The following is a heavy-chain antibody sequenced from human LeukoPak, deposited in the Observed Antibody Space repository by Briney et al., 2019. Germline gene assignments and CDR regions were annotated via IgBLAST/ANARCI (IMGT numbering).Heavy chain of an antibody. J-gene: IGHJ4*02. CDR3: ARSGTQLWLGPHVLYFDY. Sequence: ASVKVSCKTSGYSFILYGISWVRQAPGQGPEWMGWISTSTGDTKYTQKFQGRVTMTRDTSISTAYMELSRLRSDDTAVYYCARSGTQLWLGPHVLYFDYWGQGTLVTVSS. D-gene: IGHD5-18*01. CDR2: ISTSTGDT. V-gene: IGHV1-18*01. CDR1: GYSFILYG.